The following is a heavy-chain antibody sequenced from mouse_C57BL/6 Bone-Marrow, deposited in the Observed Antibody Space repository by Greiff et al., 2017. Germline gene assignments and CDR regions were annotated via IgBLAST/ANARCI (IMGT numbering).Heavy chain of an antibody. J-gene: IGHJ1*03. CDR3: AKSYDCGGSNRYFWG. D-gene: IGHD2-14*01. CDR2: MHPNGGSP. V-gene: IGHV1-64*01. CDR1: GYTFTNYW. Sequence: VQLQQSGAELVKPGASVKLSCKASGYTFTNYWMHWVKQRPGQGLEWIGLMHPNGGSPDYNEKFKSEATLSVDKSARTAYMELSSLTSEDSAVYYCAKSYDCGGSNRYFWGWGTWTTVTV.